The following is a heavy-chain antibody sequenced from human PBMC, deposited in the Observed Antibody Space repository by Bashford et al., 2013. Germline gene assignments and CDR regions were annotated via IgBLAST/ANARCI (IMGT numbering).Heavy chain of an antibody. V-gene: IGHV1-2*02. CDR3: ARVPLFHYDTSDSYELYFDS. CDR2: INPNSGAT. J-gene: IGHJ4*02. CDR1: GYVFTAYY. Sequence: ASVKVSCRTSGYVFTAYYIHWVRRAPGQGLEWVGWINPNSGATKSRQELQGRVVMTSDTSINTVFLELRGLRSDDTAVYYCARVPLFHYDTSDSYELYFDSWGQGTLVTVSS. D-gene: IGHD3-22*01.